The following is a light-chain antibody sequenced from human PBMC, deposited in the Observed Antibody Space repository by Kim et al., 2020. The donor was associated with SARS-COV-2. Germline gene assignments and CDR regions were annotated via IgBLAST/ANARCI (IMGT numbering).Light chain of an antibody. V-gene: IGKV4-1*01. CDR3: QQHYSVPQT. CDR1: QNISYSTNKKNY. Sequence: DIVMTQSPDSLAVSLCERATTNCKSSQNISYSTNKKNYVAWYQVKPGKPPRLLISWASTRESGIPDRFSGSGSGTDFTLTISSLQAEEVAVYYCQQHYSVPQTFGQGTKVDIK. J-gene: IGKJ1*01. CDR2: WAS.